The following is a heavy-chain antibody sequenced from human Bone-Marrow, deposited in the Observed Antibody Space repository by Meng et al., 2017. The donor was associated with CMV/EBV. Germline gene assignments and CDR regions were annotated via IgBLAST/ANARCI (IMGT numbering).Heavy chain of an antibody. V-gene: IGHV1-2*02. CDR3: ARSATSIVAPTPFFDY. CDR1: GYTFTGYY. CDR2: INPNSGGT. D-gene: IGHD5-12*01. Sequence: ASVKVSCKASGYTFTGYYMHWVRQAPGQGLEWMGWINPNSGGTNYAQKFQGRVTMTRDTSISTAYMELSRLRSDDTAVYYCARSATSIVAPTPFFDYWGQGTLVTVYS. J-gene: IGHJ4*02.